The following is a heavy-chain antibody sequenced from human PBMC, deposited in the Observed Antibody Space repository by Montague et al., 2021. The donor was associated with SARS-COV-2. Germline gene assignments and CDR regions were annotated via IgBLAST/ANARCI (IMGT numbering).Heavy chain of an antibody. CDR3: ARGDVEMATIKSGGPFYHFDY. CDR2: IYYSGST. J-gene: IGHJ4*02. Sequence: SETLSLTCTVSGGSISSYYWSWIRQPPGKGLEWIEYIYYSGSTNYNPPLKSPVTISVDTSKNQFSLKLSSVTAADTAVYYCARGDVEMATIKSGGPFYHFDYWGQGTLVTVSS. CDR1: GGSISSYY. D-gene: IGHD5-24*01. V-gene: IGHV4-59*13.